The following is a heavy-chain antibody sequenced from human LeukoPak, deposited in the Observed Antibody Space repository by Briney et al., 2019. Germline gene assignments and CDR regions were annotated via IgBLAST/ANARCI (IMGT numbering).Heavy chain of an antibody. CDR3: ARDSGSSNGDAFDI. CDR2: ISYDGSNK. D-gene: IGHD2-15*01. V-gene: IGHV3-30-3*01. CDR1: GFTFSSYA. J-gene: IGHJ3*02. Sequence: GGSLRLSCAASGFTFSSYAMSWVRQAPGKGLEWVAVISYDGSNKYYADSVKGRFTISRDNSKNTLYLQMNSLRAEDTAVYYCARDSGSSNGDAFDIWGQGTMVTVSS.